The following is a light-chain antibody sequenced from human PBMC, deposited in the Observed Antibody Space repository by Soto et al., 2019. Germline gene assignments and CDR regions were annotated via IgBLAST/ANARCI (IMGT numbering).Light chain of an antibody. CDR1: QSVSSN. CDR3: QQYNNWPQT. V-gene: IGKV3-15*01. J-gene: IGKJ1*01. CDR2: HAS. Sequence: EIVMTQSPATLSVPPGERATLCCRASQSVSSNLAWYQQKPGQAPRLLIYHASTRATGSPARFSGSGSGTEFTLTISSLQSEDFAVYYCQQYNNWPQTFGQGTKVDIK.